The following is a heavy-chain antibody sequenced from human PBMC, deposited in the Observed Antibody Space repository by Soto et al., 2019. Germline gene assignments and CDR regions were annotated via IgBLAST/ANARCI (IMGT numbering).Heavy chain of an antibody. D-gene: IGHD6-6*01. Sequence: QVQLQESGPGLVKPSQTLSLTCTVSGGSISSGDYYWSWIRQPPGKGLEWIGYIYYSGSTYYNPSLKSRVTISVDTSKNQFSLKLSSVTAADTAVYYCVREVEDSSSSGWFDPWGQGTLVTVSS. J-gene: IGHJ5*02. CDR1: GGSISSGDYY. CDR2: IYYSGST. CDR3: VREVEDSSSSGWFDP. V-gene: IGHV4-30-4*01.